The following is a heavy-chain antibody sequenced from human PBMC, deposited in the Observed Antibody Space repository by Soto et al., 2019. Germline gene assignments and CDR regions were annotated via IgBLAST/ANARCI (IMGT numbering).Heavy chain of an antibody. Sequence: SETLSLTCTVSGDSITKGEYYWNWVRQLPGRALEWIGYIHYSGYTNSNPSLKGRVNISLDTSKNQFSLRMTSMTVADTAVYYCASRVGGADYYGMAVWGQGTSVTVSS. D-gene: IGHD6-13*01. CDR1: GDSITKGEYY. CDR3: ASRVGGADYYGMAV. J-gene: IGHJ6*02. CDR2: IHYSGYT. V-gene: IGHV4-31*03.